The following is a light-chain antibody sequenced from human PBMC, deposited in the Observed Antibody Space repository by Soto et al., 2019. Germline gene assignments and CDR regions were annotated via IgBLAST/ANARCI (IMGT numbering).Light chain of an antibody. CDR2: SAS. CDR1: QDISVY. J-gene: IGKJ5*01. V-gene: IGKV1-27*01. Sequence: DIQMTQSPSSLSASVGDRVTITCRASQDISVYLAWYQQKPGKVPKLLIYSASTLQSGVPSRFSGSGSGTDFTLTISSLQPEDVATYYCQKFNTAPLTVGQGPRLEIK. CDR3: QKFNTAPLT.